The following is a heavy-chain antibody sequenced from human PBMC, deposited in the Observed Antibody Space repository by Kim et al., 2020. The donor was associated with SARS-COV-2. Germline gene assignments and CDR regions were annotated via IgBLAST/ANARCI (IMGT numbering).Heavy chain of an antibody. Sequence: NNAQKFKGRVTITADKSTSTAYMELSSLRSEDTAVYYCASDGYSSSISDYWGQGTLVTVSS. CDR3: ASDGYSSSISDY. J-gene: IGHJ4*02. D-gene: IGHD6-13*01. V-gene: IGHV1-69*04.